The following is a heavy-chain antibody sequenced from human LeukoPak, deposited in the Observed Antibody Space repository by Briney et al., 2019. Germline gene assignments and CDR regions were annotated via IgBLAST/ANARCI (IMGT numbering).Heavy chain of an antibody. CDR2: ISSNGGST. Sequence: GGSLRLSCAASGFTFSNYAMHWVRQAPGQGLEYVSAISSNGGSTYYANSVKGRFTISRDNSKNTLYLQMGSLRAEDMAVYYCARDYYGSGSYEGGSFDYWGQGTLVTVSS. J-gene: IGHJ4*02. CDR3: ARDYYGSGSYEGGSFDY. CDR1: GFTFSNYA. V-gene: IGHV3-64*01. D-gene: IGHD3-10*01.